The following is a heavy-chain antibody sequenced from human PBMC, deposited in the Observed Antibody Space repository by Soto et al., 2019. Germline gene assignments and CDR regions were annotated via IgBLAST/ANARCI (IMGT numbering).Heavy chain of an antibody. CDR3: ARGHGDKILPFDY. CDR1: GGSISSSSYY. CDR2: IYYSGST. Sequence: QLQLQESGPGLVKPSETLSLTCTVSGGSISSSSYYWGWIRQPPGKGLEWIGSIYYSGSTYYNPSLKSRVTISVDTSKNLFSLKLSSVTAADTDVYYCARGHGDKILPFDYWGQGTLVTVSS. V-gene: IGHV4-39*01. J-gene: IGHJ4*02. D-gene: IGHD4-17*01.